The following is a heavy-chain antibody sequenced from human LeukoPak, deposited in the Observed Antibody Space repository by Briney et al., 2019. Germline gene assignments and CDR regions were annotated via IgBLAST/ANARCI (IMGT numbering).Heavy chain of an antibody. D-gene: IGHD3-3*01. V-gene: IGHV3-30*02. CDR1: GCTFSSYG. Sequence: GGSLRLSCAASGCTFSSYGMRWVRQAPGKGLEWVAFIRYDGSNKYYADSVKGRFTISRDNSKNTLYLQMNSLRAEDTAVYYCAKDLDFWSGSPRPFDYWGQGTLVTVSS. J-gene: IGHJ4*02. CDR3: AKDLDFWSGSPRPFDY. CDR2: IRYDGSNK.